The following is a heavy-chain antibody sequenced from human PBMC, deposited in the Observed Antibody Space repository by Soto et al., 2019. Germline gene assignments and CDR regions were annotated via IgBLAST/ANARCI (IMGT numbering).Heavy chain of an antibody. Sequence: SVKVSCKASGGTFSSYAISWVRQAPGQGLEWMGGIIPIFGKANYAQKFQGRVTITADKSTSTAYMEMSSLRSEDTDVYYCERARGRWNDMSNWFDPWGQGTLVTVSS. CDR1: GGTFSSYA. CDR3: ERARGRWNDMSNWFDP. V-gene: IGHV1-69*06. D-gene: IGHD1-1*01. J-gene: IGHJ5*02. CDR2: IIPIFGKA.